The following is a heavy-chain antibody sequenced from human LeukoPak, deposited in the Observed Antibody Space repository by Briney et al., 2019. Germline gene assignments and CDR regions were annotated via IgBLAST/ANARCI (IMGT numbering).Heavy chain of an antibody. Sequence: GGSLRLSCAASGFTVSSNYMNWVRQAPGKGLEWVSIMYSGGSTYYADSVKGRFTISRDNSKNTLFLQMNSLRAEDTAVYYCARANRYCTSTSCYLTYFQHWGQGTLVTASS. V-gene: IGHV3-66*01. CDR2: MYSGGST. D-gene: IGHD2-2*01. CDR1: GFTVSSNY. CDR3: ARANRYCTSTSCYLTYFQH. J-gene: IGHJ1*01.